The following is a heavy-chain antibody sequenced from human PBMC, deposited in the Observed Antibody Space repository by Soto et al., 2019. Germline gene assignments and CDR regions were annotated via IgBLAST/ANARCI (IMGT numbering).Heavy chain of an antibody. CDR1: GDTFTANY. CDR3: ARDLEKGGGSEGFDY. J-gene: IGHJ4*02. D-gene: IGHD1-26*01. Sequence: VASVKVSCKASGDTFTANYVHWVRQAPGQGFEWMGWINPKSGGTKYPQRFQGRVTMTRDTSLSTVYMTLTRLTSDDTAVYYCARDLEKGGGSEGFDYWGQGNLVTVSS. V-gene: IGHV1-2*02. CDR2: INPKSGGT.